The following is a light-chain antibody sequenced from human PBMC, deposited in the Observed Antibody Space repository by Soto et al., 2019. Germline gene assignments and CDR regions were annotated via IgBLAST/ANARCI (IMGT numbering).Light chain of an antibody. CDR2: DAS. V-gene: IGKV1-39*01. Sequence: DIQMTQSPYSLSASVGDRVTITCRASQSISSYLNWYQQKPGKAPKLLIYDASSLQSGVPSRFSGSGSGTDFTLTISSLQPEDFATYYCQQSYSTLQRTFGQGTKVEIK. CDR1: QSISSY. CDR3: QQSYSTLQRT. J-gene: IGKJ1*01.